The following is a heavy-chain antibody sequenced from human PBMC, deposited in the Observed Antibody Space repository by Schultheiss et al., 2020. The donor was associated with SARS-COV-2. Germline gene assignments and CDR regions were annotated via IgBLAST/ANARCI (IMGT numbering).Heavy chain of an antibody. CDR2: ISSSGSTI. Sequence: GGSLRLSCAPSGFIFSDYAMHWVRQAPGKGLEWVSYISSSGSTIYYADSVKGRFTISRDNAKNSLYLQMNSLRAEDTAVYYCAKERDSSGYYHWGQGTLVTVSS. J-gene: IGHJ4*02. D-gene: IGHD3-22*01. CDR1: GFIFSDYA. V-gene: IGHV3-48*03. CDR3: AKERDSSGYYH.